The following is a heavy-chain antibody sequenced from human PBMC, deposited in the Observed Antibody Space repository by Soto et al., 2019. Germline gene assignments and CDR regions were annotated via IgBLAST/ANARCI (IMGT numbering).Heavy chain of an antibody. J-gene: IGHJ4*02. Sequence: QVQLVQSGAEVKKPGASVKVSCKASGYTFTSYGINWVRQAPGQGLEWMGWVNIYKGNTNYAQKLQGRVTMTTDTSTSTAYLELRSLRSDETAVYYCARERGGYSYGDYWGQGTQVTVSS. CDR1: GYTFTSYG. D-gene: IGHD5-18*01. CDR3: ARERGGYSYGDY. CDR2: VNIYKGNT. V-gene: IGHV1-18*01.